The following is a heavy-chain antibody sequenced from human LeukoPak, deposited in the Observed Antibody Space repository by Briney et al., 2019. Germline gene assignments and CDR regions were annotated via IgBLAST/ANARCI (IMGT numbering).Heavy chain of an antibody. CDR3: VRDCSGGSCYYN. D-gene: IGHD2-15*01. J-gene: IGHJ4*02. V-gene: IGHV4-59*01. CDR2: IYYSGST. Sequence: PSETLSLTCTVSGGSISSYNWGWIRQSPGKGLEWIGNIYYSGSTKYNPSRKSRVTIAVDTSKNHFCLKLSSVTAADTAVYYCVRDCSGGSCYYNWGQGTLVTVSS. CDR1: GGSISSYN.